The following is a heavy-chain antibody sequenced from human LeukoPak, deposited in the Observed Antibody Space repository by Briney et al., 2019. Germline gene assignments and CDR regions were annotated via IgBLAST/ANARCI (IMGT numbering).Heavy chain of an antibody. CDR3: ARPWPAAAGWFDP. D-gene: IGHD2-2*01. V-gene: IGHV4-39*01. CDR2: IYYSGST. J-gene: IGHJ5*02. Sequence: SETLSLTCTVSGGSISSSSYYWGWIRQPPGKGLEWIGSIYYSGSTYYNPSLESRVTISVDTSKNQFSLKLSSVTAADTAVYYCARPWPAAAGWFDPWGQGTLVTVSS. CDR1: GGSISSSSYY.